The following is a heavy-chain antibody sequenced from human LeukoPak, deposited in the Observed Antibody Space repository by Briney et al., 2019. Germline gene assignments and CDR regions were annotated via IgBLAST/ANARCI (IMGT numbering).Heavy chain of an antibody. J-gene: IGHJ4*02. D-gene: IGHD3-22*01. Sequence: GGSLRLSCAASGFTFSNAWMSWVRQAPGKGLEWVGRIKSKTDGGTTDYAAPVKGRFTISRDDSKNTLYLQMNSLKTEDTAVYYCTTGADYYESSGYGYWGQGTLVTVSS. V-gene: IGHV3-15*01. CDR2: IKSKTDGGTT. CDR3: TTGADYYESSGYGY. CDR1: GFTFSNAW.